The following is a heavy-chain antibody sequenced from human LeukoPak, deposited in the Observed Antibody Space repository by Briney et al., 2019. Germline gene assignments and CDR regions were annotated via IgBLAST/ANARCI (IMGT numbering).Heavy chain of an antibody. D-gene: IGHD5-12*01. V-gene: IGHV1-69*13. Sequence: SVKVSCKASGGTFSSYAISWVRQAPGQGLEWMGGIIPIFGTANYAQKFQGRVTITADESTSTAYMELSSLRSEDTAVYYCARRNSGYDYWFDPWGQGTLVTVSS. CDR3: ARRNSGYDYWFDP. CDR2: IIPIFGTA. CDR1: GGTFSSYA. J-gene: IGHJ5*02.